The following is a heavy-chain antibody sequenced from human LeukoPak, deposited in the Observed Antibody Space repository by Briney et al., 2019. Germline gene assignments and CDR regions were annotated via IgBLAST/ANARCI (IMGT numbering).Heavy chain of an antibody. V-gene: IGHV4-59*08. J-gene: IGHJ4*02. Sequence: PSETLSLTCTVSGVSVTSYYWSWIRQPPGKGLEWIGYISYSGSTGYNPSLKSRVTISVDTSKNQFSLKLSSLTAADTGVYYCARLKVRSGGYYFHDFWGQGTLVTVSS. D-gene: IGHD1-26*01. CDR2: ISYSGST. CDR3: ARLKVRSGGYYFHDF. CDR1: GVSVTSYY.